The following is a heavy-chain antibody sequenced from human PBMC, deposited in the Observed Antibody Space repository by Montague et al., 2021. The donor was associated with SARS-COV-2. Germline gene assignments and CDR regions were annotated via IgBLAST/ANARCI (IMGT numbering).Heavy chain of an antibody. Sequence: SETLSLTCTVSGGSISSYYWSWIRQPPGKGLEWIGYIYYSGSTHYKPSLKSRVTISVDTSKNQFSLKLSSVTAADTAVYYCAREVRYYYDSSGPGAFDIWGQGTMVTVSS. CDR3: AREVRYYYDSSGPGAFDI. J-gene: IGHJ3*02. D-gene: IGHD3-22*01. CDR2: IYYSGST. CDR1: GGSISSYY. V-gene: IGHV4-59*13.